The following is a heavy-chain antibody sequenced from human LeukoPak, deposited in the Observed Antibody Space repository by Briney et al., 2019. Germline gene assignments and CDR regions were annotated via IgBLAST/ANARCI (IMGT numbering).Heavy chain of an antibody. CDR1: GYTFTGYY. D-gene: IGHD3-3*01. J-gene: IGHJ3*02. V-gene: IGHV1-2*02. Sequence: ASVKVSCKASGYTFTGYYMHWVRQAPGQGLEWMGWINPNSGGTNYAQKFQGRVTMTRDTSISTAYMELRSLRSDDTAVYYCARDRYDFWSGYFARYNWNYEDDAFDIWGQGTMVTVSS. CDR2: INPNSGGT. CDR3: ARDRYDFWSGYFARYNWNYEDDAFDI.